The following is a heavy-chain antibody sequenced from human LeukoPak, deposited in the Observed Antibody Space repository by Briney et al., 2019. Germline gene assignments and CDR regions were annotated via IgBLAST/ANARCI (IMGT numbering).Heavy chain of an antibody. V-gene: IGHV4-30-4*08. D-gene: IGHD2-2*01. CDR1: GGSISSGDYY. CDR3: AGPVVPSAEDAFDV. CDR2: IYYSGST. Sequence: SETLSLTCTVSGGSISSGDYYWSWIRQPPGKGLEWIGYIYYSGSTYYNPSLKSRVTISVDTSKNQFSLKLSSVTAADTAVYYCAGPVVPSAEDAFDVWGQGTMVTVSS. J-gene: IGHJ3*01.